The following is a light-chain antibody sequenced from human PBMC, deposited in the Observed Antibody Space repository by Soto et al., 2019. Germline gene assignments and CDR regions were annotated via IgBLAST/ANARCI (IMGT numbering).Light chain of an antibody. V-gene: IGKV4-1*01. CDR1: ESVLYSSNNKNY. Sequence: VIPQSPHSLDGSLGATATVNCKSSESVLYSSNNKNYLAWYRQKPGQPPKLLIYWASARESGVPDRFSGSGSGTDFTLTISSLQAEDFALYYCQQYYSTPPTFGQGTKVDIK. CDR3: QQYYSTPPT. J-gene: IGKJ1*01. CDR2: WAS.